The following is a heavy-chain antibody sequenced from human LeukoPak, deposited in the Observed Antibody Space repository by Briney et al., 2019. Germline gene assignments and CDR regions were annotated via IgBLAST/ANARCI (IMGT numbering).Heavy chain of an antibody. V-gene: IGHV3-21*01. CDR2: ISSSSSYI. CDR1: GFTFSSYS. J-gene: IGHJ4*02. Sequence: GGSLRLSCAAFGFTFSSYSMNWVRQAPGKGLEWVSSISSSSSYIYYADSVKGRFTISRDNAKNSLYLQMNSLRAEDTAVYYCARDRSSSWYRATPNYFDYWGQGTLVTVSS. D-gene: IGHD6-13*01. CDR3: ARDRSSSWYRATPNYFDY.